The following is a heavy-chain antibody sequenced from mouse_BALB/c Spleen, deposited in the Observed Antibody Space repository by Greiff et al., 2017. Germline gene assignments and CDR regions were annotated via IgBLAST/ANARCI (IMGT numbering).Heavy chain of an antibody. Sequence: EVHLVESGGGLVQPGGSLRLSCATSGFTFTDYYMSWVRQPPGKALEWLGFIRNKANGYTTEYSASVKGRFTISRDNSQSILYLQMNTLRAEDSATYYCARDTGNYDYFDYWGQGTTLTVSS. D-gene: IGHD2-1*01. CDR2: IRNKANGYTT. V-gene: IGHV7-3*02. CDR1: GFTFTDYY. CDR3: ARDTGNYDYFDY. J-gene: IGHJ2*01.